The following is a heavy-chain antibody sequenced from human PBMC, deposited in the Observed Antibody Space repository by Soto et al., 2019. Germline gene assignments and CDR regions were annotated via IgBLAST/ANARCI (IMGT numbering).Heavy chain of an antibody. J-gene: IGHJ4*02. CDR3: ASRIYSSGYLDY. CDR2: IYYSGST. V-gene: IGHV4-59*01. D-gene: IGHD3-22*01. Sequence: SETLSLTCTVSGGSISSYYWSWIRQPPGKGLEWIGYIYYSGSTNYNPSPKSRVTISVDTSKNQFSLKLSSVTAADTAVYYCASRIYSSGYLDYWGQGTLVTVSS. CDR1: GGSISSYY.